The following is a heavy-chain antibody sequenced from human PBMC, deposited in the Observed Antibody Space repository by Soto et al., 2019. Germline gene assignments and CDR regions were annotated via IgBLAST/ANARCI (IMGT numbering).Heavy chain of an antibody. Sequence: PGESLKISCKGSGYSFTSYCIGWVRQMPGKGLEWMGIIYPGDSDTRYSPSFQGQVTISAAKSISTAYLQWSSLKASETAMYYCARHPGTAMVYYFDYWSEGSLDTVSS. V-gene: IGHV5-51*01. CDR2: IYPGDSDT. D-gene: IGHD5-18*01. CDR3: ARHPGTAMVYYFDY. J-gene: IGHJ4*02. CDR1: GYSFTSYC.